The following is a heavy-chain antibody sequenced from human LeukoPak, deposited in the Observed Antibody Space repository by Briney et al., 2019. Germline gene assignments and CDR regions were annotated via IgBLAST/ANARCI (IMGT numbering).Heavy chain of an antibody. V-gene: IGHV1-69*13. CDR2: IIPIFGTA. J-gene: IGHJ6*02. CDR3: ARAPIVVVPAAKSWDYYYGMDV. D-gene: IGHD2-2*01. Sequence: ASVTVSCTASGYTFTGYHMHWVRQAPGQGLEWMGGIIPIFGTANYAQKFQGRVTITADESTSTAYMELSSLRSEDTAVYYCARAPIVVVPAAKSWDYYYGMDVWGQGTKVTVSS. CDR1: GYTFTGYH.